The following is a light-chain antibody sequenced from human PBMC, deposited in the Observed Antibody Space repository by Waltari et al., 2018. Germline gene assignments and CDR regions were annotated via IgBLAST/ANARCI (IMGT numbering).Light chain of an antibody. CDR1: SSDVGNYNF. Sequence: QSALTQPPSASGSPGQSVTISCTGTSSDVGNYNFVSWYHQYPGKAPKLIIFEVTNRPSGVPDRFSGSKSGNTASLTVSGLQTEDEADYYCTSYAGNNNVLFGGGTKLTVL. J-gene: IGLJ2*01. CDR2: EVT. CDR3: TSYAGNNNVL. V-gene: IGLV2-8*01.